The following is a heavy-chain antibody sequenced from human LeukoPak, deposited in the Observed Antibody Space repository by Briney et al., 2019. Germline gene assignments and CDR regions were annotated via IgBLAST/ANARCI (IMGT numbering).Heavy chain of an antibody. CDR3: ASLFRDSSGYSY. J-gene: IGHJ4*02. V-gene: IGHV3-7*03. Sequence: GGSLRLSCAASGFTFSSYWMSWVRQAPGEGLEWVAKINQDGTEKAYVDSVRGRFTISRDNAKNSLFLQMNSLRAEDTAVYYCASLFRDSSGYSYWGQGTLVTVSS. D-gene: IGHD3-22*01. CDR2: INQDGTEK. CDR1: GFTFSSYW.